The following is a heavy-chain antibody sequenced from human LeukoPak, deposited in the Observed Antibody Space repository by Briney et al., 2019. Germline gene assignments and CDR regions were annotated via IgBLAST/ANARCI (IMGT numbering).Heavy chain of an antibody. Sequence: GASLKISCKGSGYSFTSYWIGWGRRMPGKGLEWMGIIYPGDSDTRYSPSFQGQVTISADKSISTAYLQWSSLKASDTAMYYCARHSWGSGSYYNGHFDYWGQGTLVTVSS. V-gene: IGHV5-51*01. D-gene: IGHD3-10*01. CDR3: ARHSWGSGSYYNGHFDY. J-gene: IGHJ4*02. CDR1: GYSFTSYW. CDR2: IYPGDSDT.